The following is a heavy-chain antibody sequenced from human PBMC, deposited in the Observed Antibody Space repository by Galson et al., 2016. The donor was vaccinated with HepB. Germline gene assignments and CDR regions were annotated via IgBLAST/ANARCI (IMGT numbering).Heavy chain of an antibody. CDR3: ARAYDFWSGRYYYGMDV. V-gene: IGHV3-30*04. CDR2: ISYDGSNR. Sequence: SLRLSCAASGFTFNSHVMYWVRQAPGKGLEWVAVISYDGSNRYYGDSVKGRFTISRDNLKSTLFLQMNSLRAEDTAVYYCARAYDFWSGRYYYGMDVWGQGTTVTVSS. CDR1: GFTFNSHV. D-gene: IGHD3-3*01. J-gene: IGHJ6*02.